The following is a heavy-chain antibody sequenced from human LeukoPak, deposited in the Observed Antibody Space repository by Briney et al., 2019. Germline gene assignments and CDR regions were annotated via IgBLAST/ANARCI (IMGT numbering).Heavy chain of an antibody. CDR1: GGPISNYY. Sequence: SATLSLTCTVSGGPISNYYWSWIRQPAGKGLEWIGRIYSSGDTNYNPSLKSRVTMSVDTSKNQFSLKLTSVTAADTAVYYCARADIFYSGGFDPWGQGTLVTVSS. CDR3: ARADIFYSGGFDP. CDR2: IYSSGDT. J-gene: IGHJ5*02. V-gene: IGHV4-4*07. D-gene: IGHD2-15*01.